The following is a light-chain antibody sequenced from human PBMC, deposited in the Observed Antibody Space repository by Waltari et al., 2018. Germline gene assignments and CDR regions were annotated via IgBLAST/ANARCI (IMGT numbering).Light chain of an antibody. CDR2: RNN. CDR3: AAWDDSLSGPEV. J-gene: IGLJ3*02. CDR1: RSTIGSNH. V-gene: IGLV1-47*01. Sequence: QSVLTQPPSASGTPGQRVPISCSGSRSTIGSNHSHWYQQLPGTAPKLLLYRNNQRPSGVPDRFSGSKSGTSASLAISGLRSEDEADYYCAAWDDSLSGPEVFGGGTKLTVL.